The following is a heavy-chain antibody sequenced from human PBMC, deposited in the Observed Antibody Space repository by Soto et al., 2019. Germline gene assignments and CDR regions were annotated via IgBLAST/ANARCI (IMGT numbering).Heavy chain of an antibody. CDR3: ARVESSGWYVD. CDR1: GFSFSNYW. J-gene: IGHJ1*01. CDR2: IKEDGSGE. D-gene: IGHD6-19*01. V-gene: IGHV3-7*01. Sequence: EVQLVESGGGLVQPGGSLRLSCAASGFSFSNYWMSWVRQAPGKGLEWVANIKEDGSGEYYVESVKGRFTISRDNAKNSLYLQMNSLRVEDTAVYYCARVESSGWYVDWGQGTLVTVSS.